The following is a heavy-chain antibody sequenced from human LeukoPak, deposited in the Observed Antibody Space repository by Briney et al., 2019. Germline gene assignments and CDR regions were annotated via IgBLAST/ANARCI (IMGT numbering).Heavy chain of an antibody. V-gene: IGHV4-34*01. CDR1: GGSFSGYY. Sequence: SETLSLTCAVYGGSFSGYYWSWIRQPPGKGLEWIGEINHSGSTNYNPSLKSRVTISVDTSKNQFSLKLSSVTAADTAVYYCARTLTGYYHWIDPWGQGTLVTVSS. J-gene: IGHJ5*02. CDR2: INHSGST. CDR3: ARTLTGYYHWIDP. D-gene: IGHD3-9*01.